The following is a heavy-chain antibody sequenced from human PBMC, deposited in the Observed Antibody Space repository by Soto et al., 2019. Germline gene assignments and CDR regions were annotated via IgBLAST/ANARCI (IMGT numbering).Heavy chain of an antibody. CDR3: VRGGYVHAFDY. Sequence: PSETLSLTCTVSGGSISYYYWGWIRQPPGKGLEWIGSIYYSGNTHYNPSLKSRVTISVDTSMNQFSLYLDSVTAVDSAVYYCVRGGYVHAFDYWGHGALVTCSS. V-gene: IGHV4-59*01. D-gene: IGHD5-12*01. J-gene: IGHJ4*01. CDR1: GGSISYYY. CDR2: IYYSGNT.